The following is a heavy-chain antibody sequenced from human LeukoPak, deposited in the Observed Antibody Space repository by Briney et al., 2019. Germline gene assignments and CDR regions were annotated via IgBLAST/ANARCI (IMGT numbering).Heavy chain of an antibody. CDR3: ARPPSSGTYYYFDY. V-gene: IGHV1-2*02. D-gene: IGHD3-10*01. CDR1: GYTLTGYY. J-gene: IGHJ4*02. CDR2: INPSSGVT. Sequence: ASVKVSCKASGYTLTGYYMHWVRQAPGQGLEWMGWINPSSGVTNYAQKFQGRVTVTRDTSISTAYMELSSLRSDDTAVYYCARPPSSGTYYYFDYWGQGTLSPSPQ.